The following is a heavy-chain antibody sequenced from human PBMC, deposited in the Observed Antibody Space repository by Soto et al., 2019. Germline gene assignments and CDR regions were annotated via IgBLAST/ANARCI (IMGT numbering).Heavy chain of an antibody. CDR1: GYTFTSYA. D-gene: IGHD2-15*01. Sequence: ASVKVSCKASGYTFTSYAMHWVRQAPGQRLEWMGWINAGNGNTKYSQKFQGRVTITRDTSASTAYMELSSLRSEDTAVYYCAREEGAICGGSCYPYYYYMDVWGKGTTVTVSS. CDR2: INAGNGNT. CDR3: AREEGAICGGSCYPYYYYMDV. J-gene: IGHJ6*03. V-gene: IGHV1-3*01.